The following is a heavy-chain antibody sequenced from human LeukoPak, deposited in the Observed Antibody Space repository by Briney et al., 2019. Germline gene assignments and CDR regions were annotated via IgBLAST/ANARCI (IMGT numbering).Heavy chain of an antibody. CDR3: ARDGEQPPSIAARPGAYMDV. J-gene: IGHJ6*03. D-gene: IGHD6-6*01. CDR1: GFTFSSYW. V-gene: IGHV3-74*01. Sequence: GGSLRLSCAASGFTFSSYWMHWVRQAPGKGLVWVSRINSDGSSTSYAGSVKGRFTISRDNAKNTLYLQMNSLRAEDTAVYYCARDGEQPPSIAARPGAYMDVWGKGTTVTVSS. CDR2: INSDGSST.